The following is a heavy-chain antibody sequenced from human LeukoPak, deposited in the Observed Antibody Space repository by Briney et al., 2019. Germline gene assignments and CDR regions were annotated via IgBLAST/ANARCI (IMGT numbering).Heavy chain of an antibody. CDR3: ARGAPRYDFWSGYYTEVDY. V-gene: IGHV1-69*13. CDR2: IIPIFGTA. J-gene: IGHJ4*02. Sequence: SVKVSCKTSGYTFTSYGISWVRQAPGQGLEWMGGIIPIFGTANYAQKFQGRVTITADESTSTAYMELSSLRSEDTAVYYCARGAPRYDFWSGYYTEVDYWGQGTLVTVSS. CDR1: GYTFTSYG. D-gene: IGHD3-3*01.